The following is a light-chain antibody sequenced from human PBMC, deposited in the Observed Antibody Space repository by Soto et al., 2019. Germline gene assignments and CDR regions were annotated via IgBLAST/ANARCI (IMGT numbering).Light chain of an antibody. CDR3: QKYNSASWT. CDR2: TAS. Sequence: GDRVTITCRASQAISNYLAWYQQKPGKVPQLLIYTASTLHSGVPSRFSGSGSGTDFTLTISSLQPDDVATYYCQKYNSASWTFGQGTKVDNK. CDR1: QAISNY. V-gene: IGKV1-27*01. J-gene: IGKJ1*01.